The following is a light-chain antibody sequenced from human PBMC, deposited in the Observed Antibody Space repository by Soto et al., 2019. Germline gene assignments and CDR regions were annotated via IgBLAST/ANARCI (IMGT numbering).Light chain of an antibody. CDR2: DVS. CDR1: SSDVGGYNY. J-gene: IGLJ2*01. V-gene: IGLV2-11*01. Sequence: QSALTQPRSVSGSPGQSVTISCTGTSSDVGGYNYVSWYQQHPGKAPKLMIYDVSKRPSGVPDRFSGSKSGNTDFLTISGLQAEDEAAYYRCSDACSYTLTVGFGGGTQLTVL. CDR3: CSDACSYTLTVG.